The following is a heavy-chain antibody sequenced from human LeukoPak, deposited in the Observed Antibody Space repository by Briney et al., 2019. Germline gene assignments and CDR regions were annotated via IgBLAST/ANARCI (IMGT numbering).Heavy chain of an antibody. V-gene: IGHV1-18*01. CDR3: ARRQGTTLNFDP. Sequence: ASVKVSCKASGYTFSSYGFSWVRQAPGQGLEWMGWINAYNGNTNYAQNLQGRVTMTTDTSTSTAYMELRSLRSDDTAVYYCARRQGTTLNFDPWGQGTLVTVSS. CDR2: INAYNGNT. CDR1: GYTFSSYG. D-gene: IGHD1-1*01. J-gene: IGHJ5*02.